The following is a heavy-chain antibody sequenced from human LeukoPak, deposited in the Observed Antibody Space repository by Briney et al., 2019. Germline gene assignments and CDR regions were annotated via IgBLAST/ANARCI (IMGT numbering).Heavy chain of an antibody. CDR1: GGSISTYY. D-gene: IGHD5-12*01. V-gene: IGHV4-59*08. J-gene: IGHJ3*02. CDR3: AREIVAGLGVSFDI. CDR2: ISKSGST. Sequence: PSETLSLTCTVSGGSISTYYWSWIRQPPGKGLEWIGYISKSGSTKYNPSLKSRVTISKHTSKNQFSLKLSSVTAADTAVYYCAREIVAGLGVSFDIWGQGTMVTVSS.